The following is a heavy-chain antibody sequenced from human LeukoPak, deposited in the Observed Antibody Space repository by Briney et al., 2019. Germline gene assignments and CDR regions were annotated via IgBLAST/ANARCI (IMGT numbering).Heavy chain of an antibody. CDR2: IYHSGST. CDR3: ARAGPGCSSTSCPPYYYGMDV. V-gene: IGHV4-38-2*01. J-gene: IGHJ6*04. D-gene: IGHD2-2*01. Sequence: SETLSLTCAVSGYSISSGYYWGWIRQPPGKGLEWIGSIYHSGSTYYNPSLKSRVTISVDTSKNQFSLKLSSVTAADTAVYYCARAGPGCSSTSCPPYYYGMDVWGKGTTVTVSS. CDR1: GYSISSGYY.